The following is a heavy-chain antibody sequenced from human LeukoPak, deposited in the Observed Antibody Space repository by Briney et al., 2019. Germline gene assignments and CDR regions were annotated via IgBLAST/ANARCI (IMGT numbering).Heavy chain of an antibody. Sequence: SETLSLTCTVSGDSISSYYWSWIRQPPGKGLEWIGYIYYSGSTNYNPSLKSRVTISLDTSKNQFSLKLSSVTAADTAVYYCARGDYHPYYYSMDVWGQGTTVTVSS. D-gene: IGHD4-11*01. V-gene: IGHV4-59*01. J-gene: IGHJ6*02. CDR1: GDSISSYY. CDR2: IYYSGST. CDR3: ARGDYHPYYYSMDV.